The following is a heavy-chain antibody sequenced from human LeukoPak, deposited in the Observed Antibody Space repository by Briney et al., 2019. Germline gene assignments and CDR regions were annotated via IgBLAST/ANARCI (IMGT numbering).Heavy chain of an antibody. J-gene: IGHJ4*02. CDR1: GYTFTSYY. CDR3: ARDPVAGTRYFDY. Sequence: ASVKVSCKASGYTFTSYYMHWVRQAPGQGLEWMGTINPSGGSTSYAQKFQGRVTMTRDMSTSTVYMELSSLRSEDTAVYYCARDPVAGTRYFDYWGQGTLVTVSS. CDR2: INPSGGST. V-gene: IGHV1-46*01. D-gene: IGHD6-19*01.